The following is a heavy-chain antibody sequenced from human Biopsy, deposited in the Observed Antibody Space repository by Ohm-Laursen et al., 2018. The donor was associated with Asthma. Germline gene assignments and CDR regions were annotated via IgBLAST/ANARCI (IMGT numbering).Heavy chain of an antibody. Sequence: GTLSLTCTVSGASISSGGYYWSWIRQPPGKGLAWVSYIFYSGSTDYNPSLKSRLTISMDTSKNQFSLKLSSVTAADTAVYYCARVPTTLRYFDLWGRGTLVTVSS. CDR1: GASISSGGYY. D-gene: IGHD2-15*01. J-gene: IGHJ2*01. CDR3: ARVPTTLRYFDL. CDR2: IFYSGST. V-gene: IGHV4-61*08.